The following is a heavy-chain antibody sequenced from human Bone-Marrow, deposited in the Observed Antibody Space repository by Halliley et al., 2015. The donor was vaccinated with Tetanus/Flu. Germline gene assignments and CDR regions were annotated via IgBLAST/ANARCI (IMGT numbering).Heavy chain of an antibody. D-gene: IGHD3-22*01. Sequence: TLSLTCAVSGGLISNTNWWGWVRQPPGKGLEWIGEIYDRGATNYNSSLKSRVTISVDKSKNEFSLNMTSVTAADTAVYFCARLSLSPDYYFDSSAYNFDYWGRGTLVTISP. J-gene: IGHJ4*02. V-gene: IGHV4-4*01. CDR2: IYDRGAT. CDR1: GGLISNTNW. CDR3: ARLSLSPDYYFDSSAYNFDY.